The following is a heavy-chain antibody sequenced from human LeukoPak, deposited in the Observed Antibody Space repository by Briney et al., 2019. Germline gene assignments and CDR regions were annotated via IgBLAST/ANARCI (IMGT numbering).Heavy chain of an antibody. CDR2: ISAYNGNT. V-gene: IGHV1-18*01. CDR1: GYTFTSYG. CDR3: ARVKRLLWFGELLS. Sequence: ASVKVSCKASGYTFTSYGISWVRQAPGQGLEWMGWISAYNGNTNYAQKLQGRVTMTTDTSTSTAYMELRSLRSDDTAVYYCARVKRLLWFGELLSRGQGTLVTVSS. D-gene: IGHD3-10*01. J-gene: IGHJ4*02.